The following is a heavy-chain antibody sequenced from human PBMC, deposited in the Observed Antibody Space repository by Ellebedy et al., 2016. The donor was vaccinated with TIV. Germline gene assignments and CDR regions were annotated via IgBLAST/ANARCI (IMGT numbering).Heavy chain of an antibody. CDR2: IYYSGST. D-gene: IGHD3-3*01. V-gene: IGHV4-61*01. CDR3: ARDGDFWSGYFDY. J-gene: IGHJ4*02. CDR1: GGSVSSGSYY. Sequence: SETLSLTCTVSGGSVSSGSYYWSWIRQPPGKGLEWIGYIYYSGSTNYNPSLKSRVTISVDTSKNQFSLKLSSVTAADTAVYYCARDGDFWSGYFDYWGQGTLVTVSS.